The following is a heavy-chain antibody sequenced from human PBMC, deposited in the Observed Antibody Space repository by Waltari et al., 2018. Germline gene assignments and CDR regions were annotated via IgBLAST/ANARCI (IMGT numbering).Heavy chain of an antibody. CDR3: ARVYCSSTSCYPGPFDY. CDR2: IYYCGST. Sequence: QVQLQESGPGLVKPSETLSLTCTVSGGSISSYYWSWIRQPPGKGLEWFGYIYYCGSTNNNPSLKGRVTISVDTSKTQFSLTLSSVTAADTAVYYCARVYCSSTSCYPGPFDYWGQGTLVTVSS. J-gene: IGHJ4*02. V-gene: IGHV4-59*01. CDR1: GGSISSYY. D-gene: IGHD2-2*01.